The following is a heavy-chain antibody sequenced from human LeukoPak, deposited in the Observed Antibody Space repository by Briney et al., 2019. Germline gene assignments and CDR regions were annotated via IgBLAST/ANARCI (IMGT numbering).Heavy chain of an antibody. CDR3: ARGGTTAYYYYYYMDV. CDR2: ISSSSSYI. D-gene: IGHD1-26*01. V-gene: IGHV3-21*01. J-gene: IGHJ6*03. CDR1: GFTFSSYS. Sequence: KPGGPLRLSCAASGFTFSSYSMNWVRQAPGKGLEWVSSISSSSSYIYYADSVKGRFTISRDNAKNSLYLQMNSLRAEDTAVHYCARGGTTAYYYYYYMDVWGKGTTVTVSS.